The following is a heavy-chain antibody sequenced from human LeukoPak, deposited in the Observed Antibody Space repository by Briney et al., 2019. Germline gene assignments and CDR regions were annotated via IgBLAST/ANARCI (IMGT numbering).Heavy chain of an antibody. CDR2: IKSKTDGGTT. D-gene: IGHD2-2*03. J-gene: IGHJ4*02. V-gene: IGHV3-15*01. CDR3: TTDLFGDCSSTSCYPPWSG. Sequence: GGSLRLSWAASGFTFSNAWMSWVRQAPGKGLEWVGRIKSKTDGGTTDYAAPVKGRFTISRDDSKNTLYLQMNSLKTEDTAVYYCTTDLFGDCSSTSCYPPWSGWGQGTLVTVSS. CDR1: GFTFSNAW.